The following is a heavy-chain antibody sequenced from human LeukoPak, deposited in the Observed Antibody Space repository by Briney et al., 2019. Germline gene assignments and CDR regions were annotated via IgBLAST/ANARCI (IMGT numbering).Heavy chain of an antibody. CDR1: GGSISSSSYY. CDR3: ARGRSSMVRGYYYYYMDV. CDR2: IYYSGST. D-gene: IGHD3-10*01. V-gene: IGHV4-61*01. Sequence: PSETLSLTCTVSGGSISSSSYYWSWIRQPPGKGLEWIGYIYYSGSTNYNPSLKSRVTISVDTSKNQFSLKLSSVTAADTAVYYCARGRSSMVRGYYYYYMDVWGKGTTVTISS. J-gene: IGHJ6*03.